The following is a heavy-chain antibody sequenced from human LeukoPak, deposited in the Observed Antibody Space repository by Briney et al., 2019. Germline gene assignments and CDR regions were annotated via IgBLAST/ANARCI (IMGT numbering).Heavy chain of an antibody. D-gene: IGHD3-16*01. CDR1: GDSISNGSSY. J-gene: IGHJ5*02. Sequence: NPSQSLSLTSIVSGDSISNGSSYWNWILQPAGNGLEWIGRIYSTGSTNYNPSLKSRVTISVDTSKNEFSLDLSSVTAADTAVYYCARAYYDFLWGTHNWLDPWGQGTLVTVSS. CDR3: ARAYYDFLWGTHNWLDP. CDR2: IYSTGST. V-gene: IGHV4-61*02.